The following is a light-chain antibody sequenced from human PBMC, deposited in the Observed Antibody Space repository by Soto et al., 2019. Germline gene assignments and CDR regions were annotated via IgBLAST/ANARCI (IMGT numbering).Light chain of an antibody. CDR3: FSYTANDNWV. J-gene: IGLJ3*02. Sequence: QSALTQPHSVSGSPGQPVTISCTGTNSDVGRYNSVSWYQQLPGKAPKIIISAVRQRPSGVPDRFSGSKSGNTASLTISGLQADDEADYFCFSYTANDNWVFGGGTK. V-gene: IGLV2-11*01. CDR2: AVR. CDR1: NSDVGRYNS.